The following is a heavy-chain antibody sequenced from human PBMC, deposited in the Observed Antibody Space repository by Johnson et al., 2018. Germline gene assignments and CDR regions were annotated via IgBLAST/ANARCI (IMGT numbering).Heavy chain of an antibody. D-gene: IGHD1-26*01. CDR3: AGPGAAERSAFDI. J-gene: IGHJ3*02. V-gene: IGHV5-51*03. CDR2: IYPGDSDT. Sequence: KQPGESLKISCKGSGYSFTSYWIGWVRQMPGKGLEWMGIIYPGDSDTRYSPSFQGQVTISADKSISPASLQWSSLKASETAKYYCAGPGAAERSAFDIWGQGTMVTVSS. CDR1: GYSFTSYW.